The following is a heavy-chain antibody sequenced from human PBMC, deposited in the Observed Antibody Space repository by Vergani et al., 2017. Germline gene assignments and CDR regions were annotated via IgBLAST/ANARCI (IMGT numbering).Heavy chain of an antibody. Sequence: QVQLVQSGAEVKKPGSSVKVSCKASGGTFSSYAISWVRQAPGQGLEGMGGIIPIFGKANYAQKFQVRVTITADESTSTAYMELSSLRSEDTAVYYCARVNRPAAISYYYMDVWGKGTTVTVSS. D-gene: IGHD2-2*01. CDR1: GGTFSSYA. CDR3: ARVNRPAAISYYYMDV. CDR2: IIPIFGKA. V-gene: IGHV1-69*01. J-gene: IGHJ6*03.